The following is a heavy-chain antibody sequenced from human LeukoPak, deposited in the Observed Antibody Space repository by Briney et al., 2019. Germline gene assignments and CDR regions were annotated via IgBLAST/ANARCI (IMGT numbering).Heavy chain of an antibody. CDR2: ISGSGGST. J-gene: IGHJ4*02. V-gene: IGHV3-23*01. CDR3: AKRESPCSGGSCYPTSLFDY. D-gene: IGHD2-15*01. CDR1: GFTFSSYA. Sequence: AGGSLRLSCAASGFTFSSYAMSWVRQAPGKGLEWVSAISGSGGSTYYADSVKGRFTISRDNSKNTLYLQMNSLRAEDTAVYYCAKRESPCSGGSCYPTSLFDYWGQGTLVTVSS.